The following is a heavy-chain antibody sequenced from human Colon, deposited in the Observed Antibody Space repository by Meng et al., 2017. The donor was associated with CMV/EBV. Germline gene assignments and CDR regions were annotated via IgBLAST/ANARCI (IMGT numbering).Heavy chain of an antibody. CDR1: GDSFNAYY. V-gene: IGHV4-59*01. J-gene: IGHJ4*02. Sequence: SETLSLTCTVSGDSFNAYYWSWIRQSPGKGLEWIGYVFHSGTNYNPSLKSRVTMSADASRNQFSLRLNSVTAADTAVYYCARGAGYCSGDSCLKYHLDSWGQGTLVTVSS. CDR2: VFHSGT. D-gene: IGHD2-15*01. CDR3: ARGAGYCSGDSCLKYHLDS.